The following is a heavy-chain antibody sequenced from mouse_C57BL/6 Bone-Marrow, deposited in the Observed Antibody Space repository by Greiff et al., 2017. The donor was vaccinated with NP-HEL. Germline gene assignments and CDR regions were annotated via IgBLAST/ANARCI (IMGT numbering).Heavy chain of an antibody. CDR2: IYPRSGNT. CDR1: GYTFTSYG. D-gene: IGHD2-3*01. Sequence: VQLQESGAELARPGASVKLSCKASGYTFTSYGISWVKQRTGQGLEWIGEIYPRSGNTYYNEKFKGKATLTADKSSSTAYMELRSLTSEDSAVYFCARLRDGYYYFDYWGQGTTLTVSS. V-gene: IGHV1-81*01. CDR3: ARLRDGYYYFDY. J-gene: IGHJ2*01.